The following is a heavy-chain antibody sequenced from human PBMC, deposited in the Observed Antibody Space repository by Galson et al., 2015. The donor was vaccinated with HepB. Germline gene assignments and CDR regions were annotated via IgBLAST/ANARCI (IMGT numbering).Heavy chain of an antibody. D-gene: IGHD5-24*01. CDR1: GGSFSGYY. CDR2: INHSGST. J-gene: IGHJ4*02. V-gene: IGHV4-34*01. Sequence: SETLSLTCAVYGGSFSGYYWSWIRQPPGKGLEWIGEINHSGSTNYNPSLKSRVTISVDTSKNQFSLKLSSVTAADTAVYYCAREATRWLQSRGPFDYWGQGTLVTVSS. CDR3: AREATRWLQSRGPFDY.